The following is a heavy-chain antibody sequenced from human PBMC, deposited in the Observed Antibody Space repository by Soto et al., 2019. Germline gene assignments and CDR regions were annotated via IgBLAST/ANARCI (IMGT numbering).Heavy chain of an antibody. D-gene: IGHD6-19*01. V-gene: IGHV1-18*01. CDR3: ARDIAVAGTAVYYGMDV. CDR2: ISAYNGNT. Sequence: AASVKVSCKASGYTFTSYGISWVRQAPGQGLEWMGWISAYNGNTNYAQKLQGRVTMTTDTSTSTAYMELRSLRSDDTAVYYCARDIAVAGTAVYYGMDVWGQGTTVTVSS. J-gene: IGHJ6*02. CDR1: GYTFTSYG.